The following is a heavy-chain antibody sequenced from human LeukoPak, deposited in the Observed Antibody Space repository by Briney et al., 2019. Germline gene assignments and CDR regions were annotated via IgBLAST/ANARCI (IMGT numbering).Heavy chain of an antibody. CDR3: ARLRILEWLPHMDV. J-gene: IGHJ6*02. D-gene: IGHD3-3*01. CDR1: GGSIRSSYYY. Sequence: SETLSLTCTVSGGSIRSSYYYWGWIRQPPGKGLEWIGEINHSGSTNYNPSLKSRVTISVDTSKNQFSLKLSSVTAADTAVYYCARLRILEWLPHMDVWGQGTTVTVSS. CDR2: INHSGST. V-gene: IGHV4-39*07.